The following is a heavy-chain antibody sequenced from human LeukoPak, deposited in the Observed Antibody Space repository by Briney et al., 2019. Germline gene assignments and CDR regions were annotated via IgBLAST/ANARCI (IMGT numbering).Heavy chain of an antibody. V-gene: IGHV1-69*06. CDR3: AGGEILEDFNY. J-gene: IGHJ4*02. D-gene: IGHD3-3*01. CDR1: GGTFSIYA. Sequence: SVKVSCKVSGGTFSIYAINWVRQAPGQGLEWMGRIIPIFGTGNYAQNFQGRVTITADTSTTTACIELSSLRSEDMAVYYCAGGEILEDFNYWGQGTLVTVSS. CDR2: IIPIFGTG.